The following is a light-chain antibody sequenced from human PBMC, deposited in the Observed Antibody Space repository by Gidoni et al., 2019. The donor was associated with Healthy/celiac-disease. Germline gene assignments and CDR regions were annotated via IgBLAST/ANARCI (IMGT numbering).Light chain of an antibody. CDR2: TAS. CDR3: QQYNSNAIT. V-gene: IGKV1-5*03. Sequence: DIQMTQSPSTLSASVGDRVTITCRASQRISSCLDWYQQKPGKAPKLLIYTASSLESGVPSRFSGSGSGTEFTLTISSLQPDDFATYYCQQYNSNAITFGEGTRLEIK. CDR1: QRISSC. J-gene: IGKJ5*01.